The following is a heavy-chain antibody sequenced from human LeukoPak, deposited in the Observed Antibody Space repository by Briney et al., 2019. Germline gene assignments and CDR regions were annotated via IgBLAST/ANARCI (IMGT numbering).Heavy chain of an antibody. D-gene: IGHD5-18*01. CDR3: GRDPKLGIRGYTYGYIDF. CDR1: GYTFTTYA. CDR2: INTNTGNP. V-gene: IGHV7-4-1*02. Sequence: ASVKVSCKTSGYTFTTYAISWVRQAPGQGLEWMGWINTNTGNPTYAQGFFTGRYVFSLDTSVNTAYLQITGLKADDTAVYYCGRDPKLGIRGYTYGYIDFWGQGTLVTVAS. J-gene: IGHJ4*02.